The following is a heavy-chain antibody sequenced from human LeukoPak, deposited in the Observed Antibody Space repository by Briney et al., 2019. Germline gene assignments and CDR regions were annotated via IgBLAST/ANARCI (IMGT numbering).Heavy chain of an antibody. Sequence: GGSLRLSCAASGFTFDDYTMHWVRQAPGKGLEWASFITWDGGITYYADSVKGRFTISRDNTNNSLYLQMNSLRTEDTALYYCAKVGAAGYGSPYYGMDVWGQGTTVTVSS. J-gene: IGHJ6*02. V-gene: IGHV3-43*01. CDR2: ITWDGGIT. CDR3: AKVGAAGYGSPYYGMDV. D-gene: IGHD1-26*01. CDR1: GFTFDDYT.